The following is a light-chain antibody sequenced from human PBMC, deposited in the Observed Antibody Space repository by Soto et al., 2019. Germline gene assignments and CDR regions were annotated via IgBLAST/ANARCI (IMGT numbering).Light chain of an antibody. V-gene: IGKV3-11*01. CDR2: DAS. CDR3: HQRSDWPET. CDR1: QXVXXY. Sequence: EIVXXXSPAXXXLSPGERATXXXXXSQXVXXYLAWYQQKPGQAPSLLIYDASNRATGIPARFSGSGSGTDFTLTISSLEPEDFAVYYCHQRSDWPETFGRGTKVEIK. J-gene: IGKJ1*01.